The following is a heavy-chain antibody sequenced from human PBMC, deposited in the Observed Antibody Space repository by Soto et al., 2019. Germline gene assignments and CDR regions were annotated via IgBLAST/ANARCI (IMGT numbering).Heavy chain of an antibody. CDR2: ISGSGSTT. J-gene: IGHJ6*02. CDR1: GFTFSDYN. CDR3: AREFDYRGYYYGMDV. V-gene: IGHV3-11*01. D-gene: IGHD4-4*01. Sequence: GGSLRLSCAASGFTFSDYNLSWIRQAPGKGLEWVSNISGSGSTTYYADSVKGRFTMSRDNAKNSLYLQMNSLRAEDTAVYYCAREFDYRGYYYGMDVWGQGTTVTVSS.